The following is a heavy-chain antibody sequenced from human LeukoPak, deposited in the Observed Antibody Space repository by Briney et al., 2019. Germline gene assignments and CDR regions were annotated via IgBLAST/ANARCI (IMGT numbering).Heavy chain of an antibody. D-gene: IGHD3-10*01. V-gene: IGHV3-30*04. CDR2: ISYDGSNK. Sequence: GGSLRLSCAASGFTFSSYAMHWVRQAPGKGLEWVAVISYDGSNKYYADSVKGRFTISRDNSKNTLYLQMNSLRAEDTAVYYCRFYGSGSYTDDWGQGTLVTVSS. CDR3: RFYGSGSYTDD. J-gene: IGHJ4*02. CDR1: GFTFSSYA.